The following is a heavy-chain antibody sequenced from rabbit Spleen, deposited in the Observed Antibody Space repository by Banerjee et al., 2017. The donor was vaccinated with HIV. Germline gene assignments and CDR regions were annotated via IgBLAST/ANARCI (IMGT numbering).Heavy chain of an antibody. V-gene: IGHV1S45*01. CDR1: GVSLNDKDV. J-gene: IGHJ6*01. CDR2: INIVTGKS. Sequence: QEQLVESGGGLVRPEGSLKLSCTASGVSLNDKDVMCWVRQAPGKGLEWIACINIVTGKSVYASWAKGRFTCSKTSSTTVTLQMTSLTVADTATYFCARDTASSFSSYGMDLWGPGTLVTVS. CDR3: ARDTASSFSSYGMDL. D-gene: IGHD6-1*01.